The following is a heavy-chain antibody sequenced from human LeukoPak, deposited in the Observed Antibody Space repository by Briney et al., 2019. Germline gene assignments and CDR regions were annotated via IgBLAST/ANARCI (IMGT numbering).Heavy chain of an antibody. Sequence: SETLSLTCTVFGGSISSSSYYWGWIRQPPGKGLEWIGSIYYSGSTYYNPSLKSRVTISVDTSKNQFSLKLSSVTVADTAVYYCARPGYGYWFDPWGQGTLVTVSS. V-gene: IGHV4-39*01. CDR1: GGSISSSSYY. J-gene: IGHJ5*02. D-gene: IGHD5-18*01. CDR2: IYYSGST. CDR3: ARPGYGYWFDP.